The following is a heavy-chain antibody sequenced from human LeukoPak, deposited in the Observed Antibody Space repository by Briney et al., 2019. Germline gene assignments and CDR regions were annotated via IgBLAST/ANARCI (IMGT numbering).Heavy chain of an antibody. CDR3: ARDPPDIVATINRFDY. D-gene: IGHD5-12*01. CDR1: GFTFSSYS. CDR2: ISSSSSYI. J-gene: IGHJ4*02. Sequence: PGGSLRLSCAASGFTFSSYSMNWVRQAPGKGPEWVSSISSSSSYIYYADSVKGRFTISRDNAKNSLYLQMNSLRAEDTAVYYCARDPPDIVATINRFDYWGQGTLVTVSS. V-gene: IGHV3-21*01.